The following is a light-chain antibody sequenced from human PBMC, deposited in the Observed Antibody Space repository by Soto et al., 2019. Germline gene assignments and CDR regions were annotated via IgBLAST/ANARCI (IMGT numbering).Light chain of an antibody. J-gene: IGKJ1*01. V-gene: IGKV1-6*02. CDR2: AAS. Sequence: AIQMTQSPSSLSASVGDRVTITCRASQGIRNELGWYQQKPGKAPKFLIYAASSLHSGVPSRFSGSGSGTDFTLTITGLQTEDSATYYCLQESGYPRTFGQGTKVDIK. CDR1: QGIRNE. CDR3: LQESGYPRT.